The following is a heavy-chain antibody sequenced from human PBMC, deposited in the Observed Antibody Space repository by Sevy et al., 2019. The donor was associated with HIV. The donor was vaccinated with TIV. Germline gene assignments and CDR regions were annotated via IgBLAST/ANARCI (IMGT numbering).Heavy chain of an antibody. Sequence: GGSLRLSCTASGFTFSSYEMYWVRQAPGKGLEWVSYITNSGSSIYYSDSVRGRFTVSRDNAKNSLYLQMKSLRAEDTAVYYCARDVPPSATTVAHFDYWGRGTLVTVSS. CDR2: ITNSGSSI. V-gene: IGHV3-48*03. J-gene: IGHJ4*02. CDR1: GFTFSSYE. D-gene: IGHD4-17*01. CDR3: ARDVPPSATTVAHFDY.